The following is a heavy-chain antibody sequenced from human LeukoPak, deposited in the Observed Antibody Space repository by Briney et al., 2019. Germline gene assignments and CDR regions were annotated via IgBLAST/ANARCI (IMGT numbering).Heavy chain of an antibody. CDR2: INPSGGST. CDR3: AREVAAAGKGYYYYYGMDV. J-gene: IGHJ6*02. D-gene: IGHD6-13*01. Sequence: ASVKVSCKASGYTFTSYYMHWVRQAPGQGLEWMGIINPSGGSTSYAQKFQGRVTMTRDTPTSTVYMELSSLRSEDTAVYYCAREVAAAGKGYYYYYGMDVWGQGTTVTVSS. V-gene: IGHV1-46*01. CDR1: GYTFTSYY.